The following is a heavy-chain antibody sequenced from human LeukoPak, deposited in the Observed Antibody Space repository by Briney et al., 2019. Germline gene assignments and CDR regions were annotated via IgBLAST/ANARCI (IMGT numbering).Heavy chain of an antibody. CDR1: AYTFTGYY. D-gene: IGHD3-16*01. CDR3: ARNPAIWDDAFDI. Sequence: ASVKVSCKASAYTFTGYYMHWVRQAPGQGLEWMGCINLNSGGTNHAQKFQGRVTMTRDTSISTAYMEVSRLRSDDTAVYYCARNPAIWDDAFDIWGQGTMVTVSS. CDR2: INLNSGGT. J-gene: IGHJ3*02. V-gene: IGHV1-2*02.